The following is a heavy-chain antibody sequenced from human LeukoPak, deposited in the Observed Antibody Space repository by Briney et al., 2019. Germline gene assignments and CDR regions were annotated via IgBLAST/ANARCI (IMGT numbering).Heavy chain of an antibody. CDR2: INHSGST. V-gene: IGHV4-34*01. J-gene: IGHJ4*02. D-gene: IGHD6-19*01. Sequence: PSETLSLTCAVYGGSFSGYYWSWIRQPPGKGLEWIGEINHSGSTNYNPSLKSRVTISVDTSKNQFSLKLSSVTAADTAVYYCARHLLGYSSGSYDYWGQGTLVTVSS. CDR1: GGSFSGYY. CDR3: ARHLLGYSSGSYDY.